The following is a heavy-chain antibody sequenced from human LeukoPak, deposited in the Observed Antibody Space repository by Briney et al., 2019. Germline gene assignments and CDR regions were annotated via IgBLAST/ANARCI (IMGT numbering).Heavy chain of an antibody. CDR2: ISSSGSII. Sequence: GGSLRLSCAASGFTFNNYYMTWIRQAPGKGLEWVSYISSSGSIIYYADSVKGRFTISRDNAKYSLYLQMISLRAEDTAVYYCARGEGTGTTPFDYWGQGTLVTVSS. V-gene: IGHV3-11*01. J-gene: IGHJ4*02. CDR3: ARGEGTGTTPFDY. CDR1: GFTFNNYY. D-gene: IGHD1-7*01.